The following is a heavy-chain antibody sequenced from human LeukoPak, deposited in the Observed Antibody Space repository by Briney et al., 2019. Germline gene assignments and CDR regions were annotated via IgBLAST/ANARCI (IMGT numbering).Heavy chain of an antibody. CDR3: AKDLNSYGYGDYFDY. Sequence: PGRSLRLSCAASGFTFSSYGMHWVRQAPGKGLEWVAVKSYEGSNKYYADSVKGRFTISRDNSKNTLYLQMNSLRAEDTAVYYCAKDLNSYGYGDYFDYWGQGTLVTVSS. J-gene: IGHJ4*02. CDR1: GFTFSSYG. D-gene: IGHD5-18*01. V-gene: IGHV3-30*18. CDR2: KSYEGSNK.